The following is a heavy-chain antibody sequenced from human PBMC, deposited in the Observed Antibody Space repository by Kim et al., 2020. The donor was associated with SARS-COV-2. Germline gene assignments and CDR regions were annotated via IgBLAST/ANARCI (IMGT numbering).Heavy chain of an antibody. CDR3: AMVGDPDAFDI. Sequence: TRDSPSFQGQVTISADKSISTAYLQWSSLKASDTAMYYCAMVGDPDAFDIWGQGTMVTVSS. D-gene: IGHD4-17*01. CDR2: T. V-gene: IGHV5-51*01. J-gene: IGHJ3*02.